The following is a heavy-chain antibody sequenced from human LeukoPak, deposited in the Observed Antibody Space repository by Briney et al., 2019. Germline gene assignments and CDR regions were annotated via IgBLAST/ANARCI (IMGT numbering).Heavy chain of an antibody. J-gene: IGHJ4*02. V-gene: IGHV3-11*04. Sequence: PGGSLRLSCAASGFIFKNYYMHWVRQAPGKGLEWVSYISGSGSTIYYADSVKGRFTISRDNAKDSLYLQMNSLRAEDTAVYYCARVRSGYSHENYFDYWGQGTLVTVSS. CDR1: GFIFKNYY. CDR2: ISGSGSTI. D-gene: IGHD5-18*01. CDR3: ARVRSGYSHENYFDY.